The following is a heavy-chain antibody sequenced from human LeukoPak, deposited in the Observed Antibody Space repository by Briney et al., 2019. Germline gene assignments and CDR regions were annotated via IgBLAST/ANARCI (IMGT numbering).Heavy chain of an antibody. Sequence: PGGSLRLSCAASGFTFSSYSMNWVRQAPGKGLEWVSSISSSSSYIYYADSVKGRFTISRDNAKNSLYLQMNSLRAEDTAVYYCARDYNRCAGLLGWFDPWGQGTLVTVSS. CDR2: ISSSSSYI. CDR1: GFTFSSYS. CDR3: ARDYNRCAGLLGWFDP. J-gene: IGHJ5*02. D-gene: IGHD3-10*01. V-gene: IGHV3-21*01.